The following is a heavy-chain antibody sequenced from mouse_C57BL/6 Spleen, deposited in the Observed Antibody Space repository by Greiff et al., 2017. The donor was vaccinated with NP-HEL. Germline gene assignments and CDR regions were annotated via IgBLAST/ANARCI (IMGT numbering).Heavy chain of an antibody. D-gene: IGHD1-1*01. V-gene: IGHV3-6*01. CDR2: ISYDGSN. Sequence: VQLQQSGPGLVKPSQSLSLTCSVTGYSITSGYYWNWIRQFPGNKLEWMGYISYDGSNNYNPSLKNRISITRDTSKNQFFLKLNSVTTEDTATYYCAKDSSITTVVATRWYFDVWGTGTTVTVSS. CDR3: AKDSSITTVVATRWYFDV. J-gene: IGHJ1*03. CDR1: GYSITSGYY.